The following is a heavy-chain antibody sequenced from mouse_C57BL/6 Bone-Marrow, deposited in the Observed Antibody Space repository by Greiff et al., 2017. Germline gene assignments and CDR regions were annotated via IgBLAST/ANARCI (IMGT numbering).Heavy chain of an antibody. Sequence: VQLQQSGPGLAKPSQTLSLTCSVTGYSITSYYWNWIRKFPGNKLEYMGYISYSGSTYYNPSLKSRISITRDTSKNQYYLQLNSVTTEDTATYYCARSYYSNLWAMDYWGQGTSVTVSS. CDR1: GYSITSYY. D-gene: IGHD2-5*01. J-gene: IGHJ4*01. CDR3: ARSYYSNLWAMDY. V-gene: IGHV3-8*01. CDR2: ISYSGST.